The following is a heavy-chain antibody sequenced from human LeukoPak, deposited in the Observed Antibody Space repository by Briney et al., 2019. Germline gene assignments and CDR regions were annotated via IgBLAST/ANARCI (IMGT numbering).Heavy chain of an antibody. D-gene: IGHD3-16*01. CDR3: ASQSYARFDP. V-gene: IGHV3-23*01. CDR1: GLTFSSYG. J-gene: IGHJ5*02. Sequence: TGGSLRLSCAASGLTFSSYGMSWVRQAPGRGLEWVSAISTTGGTTYYADSVRGRFTISRDNSRNTLYLQMNSLRAEDTAIYYCASQSYARFDPWGQGTLVTVSS. CDR2: ISTTGGTT.